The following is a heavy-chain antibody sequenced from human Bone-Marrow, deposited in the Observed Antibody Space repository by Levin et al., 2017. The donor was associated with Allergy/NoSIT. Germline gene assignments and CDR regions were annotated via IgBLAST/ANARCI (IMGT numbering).Heavy chain of an antibody. CDR3: AKEMTTVVPVFDY. CDR1: GFTFNNYA. Sequence: GESLKISFAASGFTFNNYAMSWVRQAPGKGLEWVSAITNSGRTYYADSVKGRFTVSRDNSKNTLYLQMNSLRADDTAVYYCAKEMTTVVPVFDYWGQGTLVTVSS. J-gene: IGHJ4*02. D-gene: IGHD4-23*01. CDR2: ITNSGRT. V-gene: IGHV3-23*01.